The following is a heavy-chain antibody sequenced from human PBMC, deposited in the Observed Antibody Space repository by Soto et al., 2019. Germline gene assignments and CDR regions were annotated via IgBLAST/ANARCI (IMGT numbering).Heavy chain of an antibody. CDR1: GFTVSNNY. CDR2: IYSGGST. Sequence: PGGSLRLSCAAASGFTVSNNYMGWVRQAPGKGLEWVSIIYSGGSTYYGDSVKDRFTISRDNSKNTLYLQMNSLRAEDTAVYYCARLTTVTYWYFDLWGRGTLVTVSS. V-gene: IGHV3-66*01. CDR3: ARLTTVTYWYFDL. J-gene: IGHJ2*01. D-gene: IGHD4-17*01.